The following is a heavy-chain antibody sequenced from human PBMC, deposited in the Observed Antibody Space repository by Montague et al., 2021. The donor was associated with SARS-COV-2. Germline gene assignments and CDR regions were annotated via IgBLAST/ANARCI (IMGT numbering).Heavy chain of an antibody. V-gene: IGHV4-34*01. Sequence: SETLSLTCAVYGESFSGYYWSWIRQPPGKGLEWIGEIHHSGSTNSNPSLKSRLTISVDTSKNQFSLKLSSVTAADTAVYYCARPSCSSTSCYGPLWYWGQGTLVTVSS. CDR3: ARPSCSSTSCYGPLWY. CDR1: GESFSGYY. CDR2: IHHSGST. J-gene: IGHJ4*02. D-gene: IGHD2-2*01.